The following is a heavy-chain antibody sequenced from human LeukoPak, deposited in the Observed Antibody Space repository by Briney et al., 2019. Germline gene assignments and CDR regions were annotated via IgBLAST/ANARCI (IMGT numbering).Heavy chain of an antibody. CDR1: GFTFSTYE. CDR3: TRDAVVVVGPGFDL. V-gene: IGHV3-48*03. D-gene: IGHD3-22*01. Sequence: GGSLRLSCAASGFTFSTYEMNWVRQAPGKGLEWVSYISGSGSSIYYADSVEGRFTISRDNAKNSLYLQMNSLRADDTAVYYCTRDAVVVVGPGFDLWSQGILVTVSS. J-gene: IGHJ5*02. CDR2: ISGSGSSI.